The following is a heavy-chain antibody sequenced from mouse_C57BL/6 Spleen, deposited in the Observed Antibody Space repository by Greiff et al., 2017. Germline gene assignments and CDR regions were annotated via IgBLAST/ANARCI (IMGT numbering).Heavy chain of an antibody. D-gene: IGHD1-1*01. CDR1: GYTFTSYW. Sequence: QVQLQQPGTELVKPGASVKLSCKASGYTFTSYWMHWVKQRPGQGLEWIGNINPSNGGTNYNEKFKSKATLTVDKASITAYMQLSSLTSEDSAVYYCAREGYYYGSRYFDYWGQGTTLTVSS. V-gene: IGHV1-53*01. CDR3: AREGYYYGSRYFDY. J-gene: IGHJ2*01. CDR2: INPSNGGT.